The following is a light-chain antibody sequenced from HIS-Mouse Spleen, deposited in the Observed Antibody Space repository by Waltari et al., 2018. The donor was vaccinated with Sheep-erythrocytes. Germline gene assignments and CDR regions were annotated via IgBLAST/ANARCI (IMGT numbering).Light chain of an antibody. CDR1: QSVLYSSNNKNY. J-gene: IGKJ4*01. Sequence: DIVMTQSPDSLAVSLCERATIHCKSSQSVLYSSNNKNYLPWYQQKPGQPPKLLIYRASTRESGVPDRFSGSGSGTDFTLTISSLQAEDVAVYYCQQYYSTLLTFGGGTKVEIK. CDR2: RAS. V-gene: IGKV4-1*01. CDR3: QQYYSTLLT.